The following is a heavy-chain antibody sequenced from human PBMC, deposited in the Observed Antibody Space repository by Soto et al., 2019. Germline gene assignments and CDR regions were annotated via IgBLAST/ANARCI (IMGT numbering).Heavy chain of an antibody. CDR1: GYTFTSYG. Sequence: GASVKVSCKASGYTFTSYGISWVRQAPGQGLEWVGWISAYNGSTSYAQKFQGRVTMTRDTSTSTVYMELSSLRSEDTAVYYCARVGYSSGWYPYWGQGTLVTVSS. CDR3: ARVGYSSGWYPY. V-gene: IGHV1-18*01. CDR2: ISAYNGST. D-gene: IGHD6-19*01. J-gene: IGHJ4*02.